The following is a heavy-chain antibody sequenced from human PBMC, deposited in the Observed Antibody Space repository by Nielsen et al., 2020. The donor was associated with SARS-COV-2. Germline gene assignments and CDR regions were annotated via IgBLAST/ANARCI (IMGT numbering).Heavy chain of an antibody. CDR3: AKDGVVRGDALDL. CDR1: GFTFSDFD. CDR2: VSASGGST. V-gene: IGHV3-23*01. Sequence: GESLKISCATSGFTFSDFDMHWVRRAPGRGLQWVTGVSASGGSTYYTDSVKGRFSISRDNSKNTLFLQMHSLRVEDTAVYYCAKDGVVRGDALDLWGQGTMVTVSS. D-gene: IGHD3-10*01. J-gene: IGHJ3*01.